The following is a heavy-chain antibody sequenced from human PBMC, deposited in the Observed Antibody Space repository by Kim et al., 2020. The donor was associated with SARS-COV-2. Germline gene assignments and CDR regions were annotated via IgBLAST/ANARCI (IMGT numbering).Heavy chain of an antibody. CDR3: ARGWVYLIPLASCDAF. Sequence: GGSLRLSCAASGFTFSGYPLHWVRQAPGKGLEWVALICCNANSNEYAYSVKGRCTISRYNSNTTLYLQMKSLRVEDTDVDYCARGWVYLIPLASCDAF. J-gene: IGHJ3*01. V-gene: IGHV3-33*08. CDR1: GFTFSGYP. D-gene: IGHD2-8*01. CDR2: ICCNANSN.